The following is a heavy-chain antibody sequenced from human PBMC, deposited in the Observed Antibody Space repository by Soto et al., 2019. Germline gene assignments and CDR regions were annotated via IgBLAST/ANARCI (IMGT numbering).Heavy chain of an antibody. J-gene: IGHJ6*02. Sequence: PGEPLKVSCRVAGYSFTSYWIGWVRQMPGKGLEWMGIIYPGDSDTRYSPSFQGQVTISADKSISTAYLQWSSLKASDTAMYYCARSIAAAGPYYYYGMDVWGQGTTVTVSS. V-gene: IGHV5-51*01. CDR2: IYPGDSDT. CDR1: GYSFTSYW. CDR3: ARSIAAAGPYYYYGMDV. D-gene: IGHD6-13*01.